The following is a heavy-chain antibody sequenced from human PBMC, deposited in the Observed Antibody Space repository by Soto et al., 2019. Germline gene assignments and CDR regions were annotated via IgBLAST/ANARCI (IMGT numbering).Heavy chain of an antibody. V-gene: IGHV3-66*01. J-gene: IGHJ3*02. Sequence: GGSLRLSCAASGFTVSSNYMSWVRQAPGKGLEWVSVIYSGGSTYYADSVKGRFTISRDNSKNTLYLQMNSLRAEDTAVYYCARAEGNYDYTWGIKTSDAFDIWGQGTMVTVSS. CDR3: ARAEGNYDYTWGIKTSDAFDI. D-gene: IGHD3-16*01. CDR1: GFTVSSNY. CDR2: IYSGGST.